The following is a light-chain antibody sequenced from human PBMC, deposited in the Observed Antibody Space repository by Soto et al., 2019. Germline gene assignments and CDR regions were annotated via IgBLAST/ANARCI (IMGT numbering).Light chain of an antibody. Sequence: GDRVTITCRASQTISTWMAWYQQKPGKAPKLLVYDASTLQSGVASRFSGSGSGTEFTLIISGLQPDDSATYYCMQALQTPWTFGQVNKVDTK. V-gene: IGKV1-5*01. J-gene: IGKJ1*01. CDR1: QTISTW. CDR3: MQALQTPWT. CDR2: DAS.